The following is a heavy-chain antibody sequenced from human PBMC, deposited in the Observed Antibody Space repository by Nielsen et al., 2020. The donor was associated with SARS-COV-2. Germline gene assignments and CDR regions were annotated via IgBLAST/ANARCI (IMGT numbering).Heavy chain of an antibody. CDR2: IIPIFGTA. V-gene: IGHV1-69*13. CDR1: VYTFTGYY. CDR3: AREVATTYYYYYGMDV. J-gene: IGHJ6*02. Sequence: SSVPVSCKASVYTFTGYYMHRVRQAPGQGLEWMGGIIPIFGTANYAQKFQGRVTITADESTSTAYMELSSLRSEDTAVYYCAREVATTYYYYYGMDVWGQGTTVTVSS. D-gene: IGHD5-24*01.